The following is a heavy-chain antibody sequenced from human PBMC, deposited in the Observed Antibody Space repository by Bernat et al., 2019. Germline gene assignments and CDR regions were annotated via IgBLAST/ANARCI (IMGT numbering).Heavy chain of an antibody. CDR3: ARAYYYYDSSGYTYFDY. Sequence: QVQLVQSGAEVKKPGSSVKVSCKASGVTFSSYAISWVRQAPGQGLEWMGRIIPILGIANYAQKFQGRVTITADKSTSTAYMELSSLRSEETAVYYCARAYYYYDSSGYTYFDYWGQGTMVTVSS. V-gene: IGHV1-69*04. D-gene: IGHD3-22*01. CDR1: GVTFSSYA. J-gene: IGHJ4*02. CDR2: IIPILGIA.